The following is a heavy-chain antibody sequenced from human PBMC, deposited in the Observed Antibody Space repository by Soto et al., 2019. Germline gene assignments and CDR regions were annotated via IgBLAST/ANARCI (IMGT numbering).Heavy chain of an antibody. CDR1: GVTFSNYA. Sequence: GGSLRLSCTVSGVTFSNYAMNWVRQAPGKGLEWVSSLSGSGGTTDYADSVKGRFIISRDNSKNTLYLLMNSLRAEDTALYYCAKQRADYGSGADTFYFDSWGQGALVTVSS. J-gene: IGHJ4*02. D-gene: IGHD3-10*01. CDR2: LSGSGGTT. V-gene: IGHV3-23*01. CDR3: AKQRADYGSGADTFYFDS.